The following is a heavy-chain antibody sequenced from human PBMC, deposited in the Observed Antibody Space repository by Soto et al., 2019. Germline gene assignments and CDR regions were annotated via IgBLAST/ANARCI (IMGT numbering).Heavy chain of an antibody. CDR3: ELDKILGPPDYFDD. V-gene: IGHV3-30-3*01. CDR2: MTRSGDII. Sequence: SLRLSCIVSGVTFSNYSLHWVRQEQGKGVEWGAVMTRSGDIIIYRDSVKGRFSISRDNSKNTLYLDMNSLRPEDSAMYYCELDKILGPPDYFDDWGQGTLVTAPQ. D-gene: IGHD6-13*01. J-gene: IGHJ4*02. CDR1: GVTFSNYS.